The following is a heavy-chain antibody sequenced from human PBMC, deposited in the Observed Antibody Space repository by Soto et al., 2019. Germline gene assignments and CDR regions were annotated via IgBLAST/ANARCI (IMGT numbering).Heavy chain of an antibody. Sequence: SETLSLTCSVSGGSISSFYWSWIRQPAGKGLEWIGRIYSSGSTNYSPSLESRVTMSLDRSENQLSLKLISVTAADTAVYYCARDLTMLRGISIFDSWGQGTPVTLS. V-gene: IGHV4-4*07. D-gene: IGHD3-10*01. CDR1: GGSISSFY. CDR3: ARDLTMLRGISIFDS. CDR2: IYSSGST. J-gene: IGHJ4*02.